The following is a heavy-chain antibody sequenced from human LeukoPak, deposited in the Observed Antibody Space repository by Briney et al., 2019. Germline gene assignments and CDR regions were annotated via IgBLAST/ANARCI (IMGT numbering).Heavy chain of an antibody. D-gene: IGHD3-22*01. CDR1: GASITNYY. J-gene: IGHJ4*02. V-gene: IGHV4-59*08. Sequence: SETLSLTCTVYGASITNYYWGWIRQPPGKALEWLGYVHFSGSTNYNPSLRSRVLISLEKSKNQVSLKVNSVTAADTATYYCARGYFDSRGYSSPFDFWGRGTLVTVSS. CDR3: ARGYFDSRGYSSPFDF. CDR2: VHFSGST.